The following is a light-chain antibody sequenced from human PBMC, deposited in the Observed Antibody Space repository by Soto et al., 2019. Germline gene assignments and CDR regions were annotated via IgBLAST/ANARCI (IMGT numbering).Light chain of an antibody. J-gene: IGLJ2*01. CDR2: EVS. Sequence: QSALTQPASVSGSPGQSITISCTGTCSDVGGYNYVSWYQQHPGKAPKLMIYEVSNRPSGVSNRFSGSKSGNTASLTISGLQAEDEADYYCSSYTSSSTYVVFGGGTKVTVL. V-gene: IGLV2-14*01. CDR3: SSYTSSSTYVV. CDR1: CSDVGGYNY.